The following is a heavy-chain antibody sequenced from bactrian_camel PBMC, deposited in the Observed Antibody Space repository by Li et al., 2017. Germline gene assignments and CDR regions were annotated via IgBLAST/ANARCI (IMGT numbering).Heavy chain of an antibody. J-gene: IGHJ4*01. CDR3: AADPRGSGN. CDR2: INAGDST. Sequence: VQLVESGGGSVEAGGSLRLSCAASGFTFSFYYMSWVRQAPGKGLEWISFINAGDSTSYAESVKGRFTISRDNAKNTLYLQLNYLKTEDTAVYHCAADPRGSGNWGQGTQVTVS. V-gene: IGHV3S40*01. D-gene: IGHD3*01. CDR1: GFTFSFYY.